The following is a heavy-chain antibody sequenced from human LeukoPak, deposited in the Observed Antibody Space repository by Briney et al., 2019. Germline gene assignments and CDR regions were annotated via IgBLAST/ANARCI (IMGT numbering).Heavy chain of an antibody. CDR1: GYTFTSYY. J-gene: IGHJ4*02. CDR3: ARGTQTIFGVIDY. Sequence: ASVKVSCKTSGYTFTSYYMHWVRQAPGQGLVWMGWIHPNNGGTIYARSFQGRVTMTSDTSISTASLELNSLISDDTAMYFCARGTQTIFGVIDYWGQGTLVTVSS. V-gene: IGHV1-2*02. D-gene: IGHD3-3*01. CDR2: IHPNNGGT.